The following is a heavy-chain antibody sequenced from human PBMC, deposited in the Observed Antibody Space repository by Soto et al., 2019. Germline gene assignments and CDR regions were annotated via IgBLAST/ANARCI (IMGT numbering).Heavy chain of an antibody. Sequence: SETLSLTCTVSGGSISSYYWSWIRQPPGKGLEWIGYIYYSGSTNYNPSLKSRVTISVDTSKNQFSLKLSSVTAADTAVYYCASGPYSSGWRTSYHFDYWGQGTLVTVSS. V-gene: IGHV4-59*08. CDR2: IYYSGST. J-gene: IGHJ4*02. CDR3: ASGPYSSGWRTSYHFDY. CDR1: GGSISSYY. D-gene: IGHD6-19*01.